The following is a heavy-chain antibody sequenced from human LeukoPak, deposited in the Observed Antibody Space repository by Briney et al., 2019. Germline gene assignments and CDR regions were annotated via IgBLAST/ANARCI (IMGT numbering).Heavy chain of an antibody. CDR3: ARAEVLLWFGELLPRAFDI. CDR2: IYTSGST. J-gene: IGHJ3*02. V-gene: IGHV4-4*07. CDR1: GGSISSYY. Sequence: SETLSLTCTVSGGSISSYYWSWIRQLAGKGLEWIGRIYTSGSTNYNPSLKSRVTMSVDTSKNQFSLKLSSVTAADTAVYYCARAEVLLWFGELLPRAFDIWGQGTMVTVSS. D-gene: IGHD3-10*01.